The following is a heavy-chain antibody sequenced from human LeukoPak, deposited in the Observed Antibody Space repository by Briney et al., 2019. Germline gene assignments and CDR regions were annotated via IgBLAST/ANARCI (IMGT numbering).Heavy chain of an antibody. D-gene: IGHD2-15*01. J-gene: IGHJ4*02. CDR1: GGSVSSGSYY. CDR2: IYYSGST. CDR3: ASPNYCSGGSCRDY. Sequence: SETLSLTCTVSGGSVSSGSYYWSWIRQPPGKGLEWIGYIYYSGSTNYNPSPKSRVTISVDTSKNQFSLKLSSVTAADTAVYYCASPNYCSGGSCRDYWGQGTLVTVSS. V-gene: IGHV4-61*01.